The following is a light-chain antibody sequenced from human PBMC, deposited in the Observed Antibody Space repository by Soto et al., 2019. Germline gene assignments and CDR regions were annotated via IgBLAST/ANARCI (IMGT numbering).Light chain of an antibody. CDR1: QSFTSTS. CDR3: QQYGSSPLT. Sequence: EIVLTQSPGTLSLSPGERATLSCRASQSFTSTSLAWYQQKPGQAPRLLISGASRRAAGIPDRFSGSGSGTDFTLTISRLESEDIAVYYCQQYGSSPLTFGGGTKVEIK. J-gene: IGKJ4*01. CDR2: GAS. V-gene: IGKV3-20*01.